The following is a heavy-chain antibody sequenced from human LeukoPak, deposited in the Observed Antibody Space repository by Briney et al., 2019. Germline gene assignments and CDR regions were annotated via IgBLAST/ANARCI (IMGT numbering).Heavy chain of an antibody. CDR2: ISGSGGST. Sequence: PGGSLRLSCAPSGFTFSGYWMSWVPEPPGRGVGWVSAISGSGGSTYYADSVKGRFNISRDNSKNTLYLQMNSLRAEDTAVYDCAKDRYVKDGYGFDYWGQGTLVTVSS. V-gene: IGHV3-23*01. J-gene: IGHJ4*02. CDR1: GFTFSGYW. D-gene: IGHD5-24*01. CDR3: AKDRYVKDGYGFDY.